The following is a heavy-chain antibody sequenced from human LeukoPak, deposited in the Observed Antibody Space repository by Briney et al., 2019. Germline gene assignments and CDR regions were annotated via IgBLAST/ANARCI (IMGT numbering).Heavy chain of an antibody. Sequence: PGGSLRLSCAASGFTFSSYNMNWVRQAPGKGLEWVSSVSSSNTYIYYTDSVKGRFTIFRDNTKNSLYLQMNSLRAEDTAVYYCARETGSQYCSGGSCYSFNYYFDYWGQGTLVTVSS. J-gene: IGHJ4*02. CDR1: GFTFSSYN. D-gene: IGHD2-15*01. CDR3: ARETGSQYCSGGSCYSFNYYFDY. CDR2: VSSSNTYI. V-gene: IGHV3-21*01.